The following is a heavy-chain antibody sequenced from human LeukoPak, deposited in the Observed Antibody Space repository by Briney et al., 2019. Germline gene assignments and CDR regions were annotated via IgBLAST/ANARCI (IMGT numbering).Heavy chain of an antibody. J-gene: IGHJ4*02. CDR3: ARLDYDFWSGYLDYFDY. D-gene: IGHD3-3*01. CDR1: GYSISSGYY. Sequence: SETLSLTCAVSGYSISSGYYWGWIRQPPGKGLEWIGSIYHSGSTYYNPSLKSRVTISVDTSENQFSLKLSSVTAADTAVYYCARLDYDFWSGYLDYFDYWGQGTLVTVSS. CDR2: IYHSGST. V-gene: IGHV4-38-2*01.